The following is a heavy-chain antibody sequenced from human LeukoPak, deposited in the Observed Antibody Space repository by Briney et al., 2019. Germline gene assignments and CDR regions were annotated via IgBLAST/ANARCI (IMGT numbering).Heavy chain of an antibody. V-gene: IGHV3-48*03. CDR3: ARDSRGMDV. Sequence: GGSLRLSCAAFGFTFSSYEMNWVRQAPGKGLEWVSYISSSGSTIYYADSVKGRFTISRDNAKNSLYLRMNSLRAEDTAVYYCARDSRGMDVWGKGTTVTVSS. J-gene: IGHJ6*04. CDR2: ISSSGSTI. CDR1: GFTFSSYE.